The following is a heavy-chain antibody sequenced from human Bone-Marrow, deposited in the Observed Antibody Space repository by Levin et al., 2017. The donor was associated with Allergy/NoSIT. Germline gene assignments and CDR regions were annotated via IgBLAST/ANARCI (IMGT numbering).Heavy chain of an antibody. Sequence: LSLTCASSGFPFSGYWMAWVRQAPGKGLEWVANINRDGGDGYYVDSVKGRFTISRDNARNSLDLQMNSLIVEDTAVYYCARNGAWSFEFWGQGTLVTVSS. J-gene: IGHJ4*02. CDR1: GFPFSGYW. V-gene: IGHV3-7*02. CDR3: ARNGAWSFEF. D-gene: IGHD2-8*01. CDR2: INRDGGDG.